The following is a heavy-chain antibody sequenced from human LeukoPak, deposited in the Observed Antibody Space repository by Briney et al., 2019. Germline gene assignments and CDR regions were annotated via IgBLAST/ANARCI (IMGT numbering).Heavy chain of an antibody. D-gene: IGHD3-3*01. CDR1: GGAFSSYA. J-gene: IGHJ4*02. CDR3: ARGWSGYPDIDY. CDR2: IIPIFGTA. V-gene: IGHV1-69*13. Sequence: EASVKVSCKASGGAFSSYAISLVRQAPGQGLEWMGGIIPIFGTANYAQKFQGRVTITADESTSTAYMELSSLRSEDTAVYYCARGWSGYPDIDYWGQGTLVTVSS.